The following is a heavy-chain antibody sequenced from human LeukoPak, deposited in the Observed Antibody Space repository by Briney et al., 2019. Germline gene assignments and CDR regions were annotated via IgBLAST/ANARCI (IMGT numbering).Heavy chain of an antibody. J-gene: IGHJ4*02. CDR3: ARGSSGWYSVAY. V-gene: IGHV1-8*01. CDR2: MNPNSGNT. Sequence: ASVKVSCKASGYTFTSYDINWVRQATGQGLEWMGWMNPNSGNTGYAQKFQGRVTMTRNTSISTAYMELSSLRSEDTAVYYCARGSSGWYSVAYWGQGTLVTVSS. D-gene: IGHD6-19*01. CDR1: GYTFTSYD.